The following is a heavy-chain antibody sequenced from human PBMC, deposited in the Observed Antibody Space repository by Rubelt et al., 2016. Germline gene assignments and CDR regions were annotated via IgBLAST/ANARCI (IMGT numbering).Heavy chain of an antibody. CDR1: GFSLSTSGMC. CDR3: ARILLPDYYDSSGGMDV. D-gene: IGHD3-22*01. V-gene: IGHV2-70*15. CDR2: IDWDDDK. J-gene: IGHJ6*02. Sequence: QVTLRESGPALVKPTQTLTLTCTFSGFSLSTSGMCLSWIRQPPGKALEGLARIDWDDDKYYSTYLKTRLTISKDTSKNQVVPTMTNMDPVDTATYYCARILLPDYYDSSGGMDVWGQGTTVTVSS.